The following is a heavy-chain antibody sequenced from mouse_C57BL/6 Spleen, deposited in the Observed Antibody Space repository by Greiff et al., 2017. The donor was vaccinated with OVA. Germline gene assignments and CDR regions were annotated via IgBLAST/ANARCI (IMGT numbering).Heavy chain of an antibody. V-gene: IGHV6-3*01. D-gene: IGHD1-1*01. CDR3: TEGGSSYDWYFDV. J-gene: IGHJ1*03. CDR2: IRLKSDNYAT. Sequence: EVQLQESGGGLVQPGGSMKLSCVASGFTFSNYWMNWVRQSPEKGLEWVAQIRLKSDNYATHYAESVKGRFTISRDDSKSSVYLQMNNLRAEDTGIDYCTEGGSSYDWYFDVWGTGTTVTVSS. CDR1: GFTFSNYW.